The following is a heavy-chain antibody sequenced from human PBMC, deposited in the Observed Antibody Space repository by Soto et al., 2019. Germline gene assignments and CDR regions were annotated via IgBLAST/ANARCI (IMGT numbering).Heavy chain of an antibody. D-gene: IGHD3-10*01. V-gene: IGHV3-30-3*01. J-gene: IGHJ4*02. Sequence: PGGSLRLSCAASGFIFSSYTMHWVRQAPGKGLEWVAVVSYDGSNNYYADSVQGRFTISRDNSQNTQYLQMNSLRVEDTAAYYCARELHNSLVLFFDYWGQGTLVTVSS. CDR2: VSYDGSNN. CDR1: GFIFSSYT. CDR3: ARELHNSLVLFFDY.